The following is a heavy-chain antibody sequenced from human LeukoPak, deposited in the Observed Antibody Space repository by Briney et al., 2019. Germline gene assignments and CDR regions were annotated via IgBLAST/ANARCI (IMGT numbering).Heavy chain of an antibody. V-gene: IGHV3-23*01. D-gene: IGHD4-17*01. CDR3: ARDPLTTVPGAPYYYYGMDV. Sequence: PGGSLRLSCAASGFTFSSYAMTWVRQAPGKGLEWVSVISGSGDSTYYADSVKGRFTISRDNSKNTLYLQMNSLRAEDTAVYYCARDPLTTVPGAPYYYYGMDVWGQGTTVTVSS. CDR1: GFTFSSYA. CDR2: ISGSGDST. J-gene: IGHJ6*02.